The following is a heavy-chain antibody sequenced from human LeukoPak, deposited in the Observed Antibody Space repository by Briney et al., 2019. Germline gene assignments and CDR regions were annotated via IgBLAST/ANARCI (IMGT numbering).Heavy chain of an antibody. CDR1: GFTFSSYA. D-gene: IGHD3-22*01. CDR3: AREDDSSGYYYDDAFDI. V-gene: IGHV3-64*04. J-gene: IGHJ3*02. Sequence: PGGSLRLSCAASGFTFSSYAMHWVRQAPGKGLEYVSAISSNGGSTYYADSVKGRFTISRDNSKNTLYLQMNSLRAEDTAVYYCAREDDSSGYYYDDAFDIWGQGTMVTVSS. CDR2: ISSNGGST.